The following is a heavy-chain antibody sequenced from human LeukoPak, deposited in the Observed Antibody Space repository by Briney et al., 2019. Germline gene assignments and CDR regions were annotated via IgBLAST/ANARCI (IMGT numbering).Heavy chain of an antibody. D-gene: IGHD5-12*01. Sequence: SETLSLTCTVSGGSISSYYWSWIRQPPGKGLEWIGYIYYSGSTNYNPSLKSRVTISVDTSKNQFSLKLSSVTAADTAVYYCASFSGYDSGFDYWGQGTLVTVSS. CDR1: GGSISSYY. V-gene: IGHV4-59*08. CDR3: ASFSGYDSGFDY. CDR2: IYYSGST. J-gene: IGHJ4*02.